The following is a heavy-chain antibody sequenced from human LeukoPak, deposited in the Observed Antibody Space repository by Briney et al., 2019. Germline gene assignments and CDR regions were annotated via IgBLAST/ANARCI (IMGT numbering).Heavy chain of an antibody. D-gene: IGHD3-10*01. CDR2: IKQDGSDR. Sequence: GGSLRLSCAASGFIFSDYWMSWVRQAPGKGLEWVANIKQDGSDRYYVDSVKGRFTISRDNSKNTLYLQMNSLRAEDTAVYYCARGSPRVDYWGQGTLVTVSS. CDR1: GFIFSDYW. J-gene: IGHJ4*02. V-gene: IGHV3-7*02. CDR3: ARGSPRVDY.